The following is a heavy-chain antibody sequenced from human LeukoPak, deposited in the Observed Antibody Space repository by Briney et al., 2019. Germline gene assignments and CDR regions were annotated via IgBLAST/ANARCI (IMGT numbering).Heavy chain of an antibody. J-gene: IGHJ5*02. CDR1: GGSISSGGYY. D-gene: IGHD5-24*01. V-gene: IGHV4-30-2*01. CDR2: IYHSGST. CDR3: ARVDGYNAWFDP. Sequence: SQTLSLTCTVSGGSISSGGYYWSWIRQPPGKGLEWIGYIYHSGSTYYNPSLKSRVTISVDRSKNQFSLKLSSVTAADTAVYYCARVDGYNAWFDPWGQGTLVTVSS.